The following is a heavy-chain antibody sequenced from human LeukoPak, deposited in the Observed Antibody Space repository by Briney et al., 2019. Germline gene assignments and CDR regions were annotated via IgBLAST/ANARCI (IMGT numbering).Heavy chain of an antibody. D-gene: IGHD3-22*01. Sequence: PGESLKISCKGFGYSFTNYWIGWVRQMPGKGLEWMGIIYPDDSDTRYSPSFQGQVTISADMSISTAYLQWSSLKASDTAMYYCARPANPNYSSAYYCVAYWGQGTLVTVSS. CDR1: GYSFTNYW. CDR2: IYPDDSDT. V-gene: IGHV5-51*01. CDR3: ARPANPNYSSAYYCVAY. J-gene: IGHJ4*02.